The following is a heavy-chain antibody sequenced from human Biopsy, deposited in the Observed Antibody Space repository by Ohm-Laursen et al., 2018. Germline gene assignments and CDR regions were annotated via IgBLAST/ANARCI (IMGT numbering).Heavy chain of an antibody. CDR2: INGSGGST. J-gene: IGHJ5*02. Sequence: SLRLSCAASGFTFSSHAMSWVRQAPGKGLECVSVINGSGGSTYYADPAKGRFTISRDNSKNTLYLQMNSPRAEDTAMYYCARDLYDFCGGCPFDPWGQGTLVTVS. CDR3: ARDLYDFCGGCPFDP. D-gene: IGHD3-3*01. CDR1: GFTFSSHA. V-gene: IGHV3-23*01.